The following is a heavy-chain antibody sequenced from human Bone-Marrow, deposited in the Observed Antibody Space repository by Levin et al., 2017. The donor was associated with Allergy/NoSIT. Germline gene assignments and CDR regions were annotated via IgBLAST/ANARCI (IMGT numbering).Heavy chain of an antibody. Sequence: ASVKVSCKASGYMFSNYGINWVRQAPGQGLEWIGWISGYNGNTKSTENLHGRLTMTTDRSTATAYMELRNLISDDTAVYYCARQGYATTWNKEFFFDYWGQGALVTVSS. J-gene: IGHJ4*02. D-gene: IGHD1/OR15-1a*01. CDR1: GYMFSNYG. CDR3: ARQGYATTWNKEFFFDY. V-gene: IGHV1-18*01. CDR2: ISGYNGNT.